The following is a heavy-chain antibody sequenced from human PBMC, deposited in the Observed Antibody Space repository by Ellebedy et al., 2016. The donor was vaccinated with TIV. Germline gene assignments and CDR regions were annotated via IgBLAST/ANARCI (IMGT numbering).Heavy chain of an antibody. CDR3: AKTTENYKPGGYFDY. J-gene: IGHJ4*02. D-gene: IGHD3-10*01. V-gene: IGHV3-30*18. CDR1: GFTFNNYG. Sequence: GESLKISCAASGFTFNNYGMHWVRQAPGKGLDWVAVISYDGITDYYADSVKGRFTISRDNSKNTLFLQMNSLRAEGTAVYYWAKTTENYKPGGYFDYWGQGTLVTVSS. CDR2: ISYDGITD.